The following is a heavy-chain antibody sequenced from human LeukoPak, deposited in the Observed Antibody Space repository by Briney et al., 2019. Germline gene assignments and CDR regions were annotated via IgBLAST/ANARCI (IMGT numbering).Heavy chain of an antibody. CDR2: ISSGGGNT. V-gene: IGHV3-23*01. CDR1: GFTFSSYV. J-gene: IGHJ3*02. Sequence: GGSLRLSCAASGFTFSSYVMSWVRQAPGKGLEWVSVISSGGGNTYYVDSVKDRFTISRDNSKNTLYLQMSSLRADDTAVYYCATPRIFGAVIIVPWAFDIWGQGTMVTVSS. CDR3: ATPRIFGAVIIVPWAFDI. D-gene: IGHD3-3*01.